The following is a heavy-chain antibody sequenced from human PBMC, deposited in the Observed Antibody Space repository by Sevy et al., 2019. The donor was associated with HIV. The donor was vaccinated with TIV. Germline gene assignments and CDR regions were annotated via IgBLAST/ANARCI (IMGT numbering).Heavy chain of an antibody. J-gene: IGHJ4*02. V-gene: IGHV1-69*13. CDR3: ARSISWYASFDS. Sequence: ASVKVSYKASGRNFRNYAISWVRQAPGQGLEWMGGIIPMFETANYVQKFQGRVTITADESTSTAYMELSSLISEDTAIYYCARSISWYASFDSWGQGSLVTVSS. CDR2: IIPMFETA. CDR1: GRNFRNYA. D-gene: IGHD6-13*01.